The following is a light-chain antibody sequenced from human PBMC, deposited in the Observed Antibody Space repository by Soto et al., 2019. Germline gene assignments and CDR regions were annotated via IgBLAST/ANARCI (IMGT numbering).Light chain of an antibody. CDR2: GSS. Sequence: EIVLTQSPGTLSLSPGERATLSCRASQSVSSTYLAWYQQKPGQAPRLLIYGSSSRATGIPERFSGSGSGTDFTITISRLEHEDFAVYYCQQYRSSPPYTFGQGTKLEIK. V-gene: IGKV3-20*01. CDR1: QSVSSTY. J-gene: IGKJ2*01. CDR3: QQYRSSPPYT.